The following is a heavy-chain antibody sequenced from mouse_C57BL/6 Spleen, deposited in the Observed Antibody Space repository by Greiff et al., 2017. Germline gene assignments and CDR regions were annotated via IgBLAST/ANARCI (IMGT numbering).Heavy chain of an antibody. V-gene: IGHV1-69*01. D-gene: IGHD3-2*02. CDR1: GYTFTSYW. J-gene: IGHJ2*01. CDR3: ASYRSGPWAY. Sequence: QVHVKQPGAELVMPGASVKLSCKASGYTFTSYWMHWVKQRPGQGLEWIGEIDPSDSYTNYNQKFKGKSTLTVDKSSSTAYMQLSSLTSEDSAVYYCASYRSGPWAYWGQGTTLTVSS. CDR2: IDPSDSYT.